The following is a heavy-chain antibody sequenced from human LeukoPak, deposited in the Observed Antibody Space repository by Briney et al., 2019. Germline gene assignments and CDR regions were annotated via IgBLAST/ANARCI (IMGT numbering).Heavy chain of an antibody. CDR1: GGSITGSSYY. J-gene: IGHJ4*02. CDR3: ARDLAVAGTSY. V-gene: IGHV4-39*07. Sequence: SETLSLTCTVSGGSITGSSYYWGWIRQPPGKGLEWIGSIYYIGSTYYNPSLKSRVTISVDTSKNQFFLKLSSVTAADTAVYYCARDLAVAGTSYWGQGTLVTVSS. D-gene: IGHD6-19*01. CDR2: IYYIGST.